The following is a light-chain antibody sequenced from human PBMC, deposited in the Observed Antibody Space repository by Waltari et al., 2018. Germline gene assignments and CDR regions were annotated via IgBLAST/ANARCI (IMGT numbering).Light chain of an antibody. V-gene: IGKV1-8*01. J-gene: IGKJ4*01. CDR1: QDVSSY. Sequence: TQSPSSLSASTGDRVTITCRASQDVSSYVACYQQKPGKVPKLLIYAASTLQSGVPSRFSGSGSGTNFSLTIACLQSDDFAVYYCQQYYTYPVAFGGGAKVEVK. CDR3: QQYYTYPVA. CDR2: AAS.